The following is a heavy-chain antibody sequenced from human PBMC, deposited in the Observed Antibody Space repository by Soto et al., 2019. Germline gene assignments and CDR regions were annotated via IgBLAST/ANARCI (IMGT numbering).Heavy chain of an antibody. D-gene: IGHD6-13*01. Sequence: SLRLSCAASGFTFSSYGMHWVRQAPGKGLEWVAVIWYDGSNKYYADSVKGRFTISRDNSKNTLYLQMNSLRVEDTAVYYCAKDRSECSRSWPGYWGQGTLVTVSS. V-gene: IGHV3-33*03. CDR3: AKDRSECSRSWPGY. J-gene: IGHJ4*02. CDR2: IWYDGSNK. CDR1: GFTFSSYG.